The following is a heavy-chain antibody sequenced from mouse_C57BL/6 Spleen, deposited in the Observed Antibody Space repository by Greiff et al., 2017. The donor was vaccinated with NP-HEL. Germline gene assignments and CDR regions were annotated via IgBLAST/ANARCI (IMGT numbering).Heavy chain of an antibody. CDR2: IYPGDGDT. Sequence: VHLVESGPELVKPGASVKISCKASGYAFSSSWMNWVKQRPGKGLEWIGRIYPGDGDTNYNGKFKGKATLTADKSSSTAYMQLSSLTSEDSAVYFCARYGDGYAMDYWGQGTSVTVSS. D-gene: IGHD2-3*01. V-gene: IGHV1-82*01. CDR1: GYAFSSSW. J-gene: IGHJ4*01. CDR3: ARYGDGYAMDY.